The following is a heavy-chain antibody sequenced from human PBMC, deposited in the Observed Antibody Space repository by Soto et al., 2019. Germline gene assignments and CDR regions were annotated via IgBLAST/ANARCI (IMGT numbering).Heavy chain of an antibody. CDR1: GGSISSGGYY. J-gene: IGHJ4*02. CDR2: IYYSGST. Sequence: SETLSLTCTVSGGSISSGGYYWSWIRQHPGKDLEWIGYIYYSGSTYYNPSLKSRVTISVDTPKNQFSLKLSSVTAADTAVYYCAKERLGELSPRASNYWGQGTLVTVSS. D-gene: IGHD3-16*02. V-gene: IGHV4-31*03. CDR3: AKERLGELSPRASNY.